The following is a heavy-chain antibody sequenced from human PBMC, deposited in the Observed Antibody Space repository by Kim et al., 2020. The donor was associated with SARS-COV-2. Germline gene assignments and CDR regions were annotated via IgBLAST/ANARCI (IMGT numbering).Heavy chain of an antibody. CDR3: AKDQGLRQQLEY. CDR1: GFTFSSYG. D-gene: IGHD6-13*01. Sequence: GGSLRLSCAASGFTFSSYGMHWVRQAPGKGLEWVAIIWYDGSNKYYVDSAKGRFTISRDNSKNTLYLQMNSLRAEDTAVYYCAKDQGLRQQLEYWGQGTL. J-gene: IGHJ4*02. CDR2: IWYDGSNK. V-gene: IGHV3-33*06.